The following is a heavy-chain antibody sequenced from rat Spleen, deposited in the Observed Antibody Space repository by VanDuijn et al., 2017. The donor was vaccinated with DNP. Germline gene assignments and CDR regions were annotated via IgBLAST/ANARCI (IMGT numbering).Heavy chain of an antibody. CDR1: GFIFSNYW. J-gene: IGHJ3*01. D-gene: IGHD1-11*01. V-gene: IGHV5-22*01. CDR2: ISYEGSST. Sequence: EVQLVESGGGPVQPGRSLKLSCVASGFIFSNYWMTWIRQAPKKGLEWVASISYEGSSTYYGDSVKGRFTISRDNAKSTLYLQMNSLRSEDTATYYCARHGTTEGPNWFAYWGQGTLVTVSS. CDR3: ARHGTTEGPNWFAY.